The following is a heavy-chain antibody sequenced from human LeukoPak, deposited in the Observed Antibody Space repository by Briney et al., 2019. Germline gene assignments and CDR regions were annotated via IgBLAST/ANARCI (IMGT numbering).Heavy chain of an antibody. Sequence: SETLSLTCTVSGGSISSYYWSWIRQPPGKGLEWIGDIYYSGSTNYNPSLTSRVTISVDTSKNQCSLKLSSVTAADTAVYYCASVGAAAGYYYYYMDVWGKGTTVTVSS. CDR1: GGSISSYY. V-gene: IGHV4-59*01. CDR3: ASVGAAAGYYYYYMDV. CDR2: IYYSGST. J-gene: IGHJ6*03. D-gene: IGHD6-13*01.